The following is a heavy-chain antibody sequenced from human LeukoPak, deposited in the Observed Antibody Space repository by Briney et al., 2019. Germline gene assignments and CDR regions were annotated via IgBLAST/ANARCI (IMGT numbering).Heavy chain of an antibody. CDR2: INHSGST. CDR1: GGSFSGYY. CDR3: ARGRLAVVDY. J-gene: IGHJ4*02. Sequence: SETLSLTCAVYGGSFSGYYWSWIRQPPGKGLEWIGEINHSGSTNYNPSLKSRVTISVDTSKNQFSLKLSSVTAADTAVYYCARGRLAVVDYWGQGTLVTVSS. V-gene: IGHV4-34*01. D-gene: IGHD6-19*01.